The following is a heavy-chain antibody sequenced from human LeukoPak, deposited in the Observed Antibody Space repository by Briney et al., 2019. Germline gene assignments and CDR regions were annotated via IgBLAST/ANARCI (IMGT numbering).Heavy chain of an antibody. D-gene: IGHD3-16*01. CDR2: IRHDGSIK. CDR3: AKDSLADIDY. J-gene: IGHJ4*02. Sequence: GGSLRLSCAASGFIFSTYGMYWVRQAPGKGLEWVAFIRHDGSIKNYADSVKGRSTISRDNSKNTLYLQMNSLGAEDTAVYYCAKDSLADIDYWGQGTLVTVSS. V-gene: IGHV3-30*02. CDR1: GFIFSTYG.